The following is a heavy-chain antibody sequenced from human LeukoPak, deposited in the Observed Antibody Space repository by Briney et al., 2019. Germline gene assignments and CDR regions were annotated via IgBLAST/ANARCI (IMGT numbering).Heavy chain of an antibody. V-gene: IGHV1-2*06. CDR3: ARTDSYYYGSESRSLDY. D-gene: IGHD3-10*01. CDR1: GYTFTCYY. J-gene: IGHJ4*02. CDR2: INPNSGGT. Sequence: ASVKVSCKASGYTFTCYYLHWVRQAPGQGLEWMGRINPNSGGTNYAQKFQGRVTMTRDTSISTAYMELSRLRSDDTAVYFCARTDSYYYGSESRSLDYWGQGTLVTVSS.